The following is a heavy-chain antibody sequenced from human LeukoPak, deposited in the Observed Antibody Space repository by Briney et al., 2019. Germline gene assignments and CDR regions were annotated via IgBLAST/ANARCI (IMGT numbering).Heavy chain of an antibody. CDR3: TAEDSSGYRNYFDY. Sequence: GRSLRLSCAASGFTFSNAWMSWVRQAPGKGLEWVGRIKSKTDGGTTDYAAPVKGRFTISRDDSKNTLYLQMNSLKTEDTAVYYCTAEDSSGYRNYFDYWGQGTLVTVSS. D-gene: IGHD3-22*01. CDR1: GFTFSNAW. J-gene: IGHJ4*02. V-gene: IGHV3-15*01. CDR2: IKSKTDGGTT.